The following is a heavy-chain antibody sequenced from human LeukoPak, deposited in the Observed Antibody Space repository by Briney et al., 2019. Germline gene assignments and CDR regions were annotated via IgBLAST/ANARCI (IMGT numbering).Heavy chain of an antibody. CDR3: ARALTTLTYEGY. J-gene: IGHJ4*02. D-gene: IGHD1-1*01. CDR1: GFTFSSYA. CDR2: ISGSGGST. V-gene: IGHV3-23*01. Sequence: GGSLRLSCAASGFTFSSYAMSWVRQAPGKGLEWVSAISGSGGSTYYADSVKGRFTVSRDNAKDSLYLQMNSLRAEDTAVYYCARALTTLTYEGYWGQGTLVTASS.